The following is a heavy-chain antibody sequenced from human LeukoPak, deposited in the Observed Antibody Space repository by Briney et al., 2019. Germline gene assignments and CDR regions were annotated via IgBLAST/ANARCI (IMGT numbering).Heavy chain of an antibody. CDR1: GFTFSSYA. D-gene: IGHD2-15*01. Sequence: GGSLRLSCAASGFTFSSYAMTWVRQAPGKELEWVPAISGSGGSTYYADSVKGRFTISRDNSKNTLYLQMNSLRAEDTAVYYCAKGPVVAATDWFDPWGQGTLVTVSS. J-gene: IGHJ5*02. CDR3: AKGPVVAATDWFDP. CDR2: ISGSGGST. V-gene: IGHV3-23*01.